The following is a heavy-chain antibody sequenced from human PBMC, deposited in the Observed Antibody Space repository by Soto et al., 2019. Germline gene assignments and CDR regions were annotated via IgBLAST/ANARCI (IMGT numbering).Heavy chain of an antibody. CDR1: GFIVSSHY. J-gene: IGHJ5*02. CDR2: IYSGGST. Sequence: EVHLVESGGGLIQPGGSLRLSCAVSGFIVSSHYMSWVRQAPGKGLEWVSVIYSGGSTYYADSVKGRFTISRDNSKNTLYLQMNSLRAEDTAVYYWARHDWFDPWGQGTLVTVSS. V-gene: IGHV3-53*01. CDR3: ARHDWFDP.